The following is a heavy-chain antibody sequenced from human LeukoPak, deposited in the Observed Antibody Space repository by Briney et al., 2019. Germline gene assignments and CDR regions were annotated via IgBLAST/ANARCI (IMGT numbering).Heavy chain of an antibody. D-gene: IGHD3-10*01. CDR3: ARSGGGDILWFGELLGGWFDP. CDR2: TYYRSKWYN. V-gene: IGHV6-1*01. CDR1: GDSVSSNSAA. J-gene: IGHJ5*02. Sequence: SQTLSLTCAISGDSVSSNSAAWNWIRQSPSRGLEWLGRTYYRSKWYNDYAVSVKSRITINPDTSKNQFSLQLNSVTPEDTAVYYCARSGGGDILWFGELLGGWFDPWGQGTLVTVSS.